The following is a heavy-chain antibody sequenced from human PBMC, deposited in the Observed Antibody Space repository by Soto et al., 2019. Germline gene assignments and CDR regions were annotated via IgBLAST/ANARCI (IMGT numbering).Heavy chain of an antibody. CDR1: GFTFSDYY. V-gene: IGHV3-11*01. D-gene: IGHD3-22*01. CDR3: ARDLGYYDSDGYLDY. CDR2: ISSDGTIM. J-gene: IGHJ4*02. Sequence: GGSLRLSCAASGFTFSDYYMSWIRQAPGKGLEWVSYISSDGTIMYYADSVKGRFTISRDNAKNSLYLQMNSLRAADTAVYYCARDLGYYDSDGYLDYRGQGTLVTVSS.